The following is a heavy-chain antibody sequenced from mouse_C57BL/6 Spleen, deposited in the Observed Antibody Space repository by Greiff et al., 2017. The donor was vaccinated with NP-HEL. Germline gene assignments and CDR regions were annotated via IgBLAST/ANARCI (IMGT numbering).Heavy chain of an antibody. CDR1: GYTFTSYW. D-gene: IGHD1-1*02. J-gene: IGHJ2*01. CDR3: ARGDYGGRYFDY. Sequence: QVQLKQPGAELVKPGASVKMSCKASGYTFTSYWITWVKQRPGQGLEWIGEIYPGSGSTNYNEKFKSKATLTVDTSCSTAYMQLSSLTSVDSAVYYCARGDYGGRYFDYWGQGTTLTVST. CDR2: IYPGSGST. V-gene: IGHV1-55*01.